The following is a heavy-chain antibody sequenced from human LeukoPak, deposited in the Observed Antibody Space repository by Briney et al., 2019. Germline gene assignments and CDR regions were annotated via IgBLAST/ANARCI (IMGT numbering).Heavy chain of an antibody. CDR1: GYTFTGYY. V-gene: IGHV1-2*02. J-gene: IGHJ4*02. CDR3: ARVLTSGWYRYSDY. D-gene: IGHD6-19*01. CDR2: INPNSGGT. Sequence: ASVKVSCKASGYTFTGYYMHWVRQAPGQGLEWMGWINPNSGGTNYAQKFQGRVTMTRDTSISTAYMELSRLRSDDTAVYYCARVLTSGWYRYSDYWGQGTLVTVSS.